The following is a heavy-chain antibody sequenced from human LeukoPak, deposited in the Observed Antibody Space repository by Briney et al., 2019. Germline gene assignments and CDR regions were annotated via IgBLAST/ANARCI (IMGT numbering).Heavy chain of an antibody. CDR3: ATSRITMIGDYMDF. CDR2: INWNGDST. V-gene: IGHV3-20*04. D-gene: IGHD3-22*01. CDR1: GFTFDDYG. J-gene: IGHJ6*03. Sequence: GGSLRLSCAASGFTFDDYGMSWVRQAPGKGLEWVSGINWNGDSTGYVDSVKGRFTISRDNSKNTVYLQVDSLRSEDTAVYFCATSRITMIGDYMDFWGRGTAVTVSS.